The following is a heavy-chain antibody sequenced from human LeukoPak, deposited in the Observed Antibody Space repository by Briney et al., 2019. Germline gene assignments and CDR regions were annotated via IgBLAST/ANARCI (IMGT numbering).Heavy chain of an antibody. Sequence: PGGSLRLSCAASGFTFSSYWMHWVRQAPGKGLVGVSRINSDGSSTSYADSVKGRFTISSDNAKNTLYLQMTSLRAEDTAVYYCATTGDYWGQGTLVTVSS. CDR2: INSDGSST. CDR3: ATTGDY. D-gene: IGHD7-27*01. J-gene: IGHJ4*02. V-gene: IGHV3-74*01. CDR1: GFTFSSYW.